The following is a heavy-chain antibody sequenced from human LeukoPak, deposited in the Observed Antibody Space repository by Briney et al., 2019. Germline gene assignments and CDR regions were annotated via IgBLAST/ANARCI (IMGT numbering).Heavy chain of an antibody. CDR3: ARTGRRGYFDF. Sequence: PSETLSLTCNASGASISDYYWSWVRQSPEKGLEWIASLLYSGSAHYNPSLRSRVAISGDTSNNQFSLKLTSVTTADTAVYFCARTGRRGYFDFWGRGTPVTVSS. J-gene: IGHJ2*01. V-gene: IGHV4-59*01. CDR1: GASISDYY. CDR2: LLYSGSA. D-gene: IGHD1-14*01.